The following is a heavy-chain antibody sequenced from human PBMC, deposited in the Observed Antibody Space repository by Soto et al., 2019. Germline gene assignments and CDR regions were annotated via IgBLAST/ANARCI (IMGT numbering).Heavy chain of an antibody. CDR1: GGSVSSNSYS. V-gene: IGHV4-39*01. CDR3: ARLNGYCVSTHCPGYYGMDV. D-gene: IGHD2-2*03. CDR2: IYSSENT. J-gene: IGHJ6*02. Sequence: QLQLQESGPGLVKPSETLSLTCTVSGGSVSSNSYSWGWIRQSPGKGLEWIGTIYSSENTYYNPSLLSRVTISVDTSKSVFSLRLSSVTAADTAVYYCARLNGYCVSTHCPGYYGMDVWGQGTTVTVYS.